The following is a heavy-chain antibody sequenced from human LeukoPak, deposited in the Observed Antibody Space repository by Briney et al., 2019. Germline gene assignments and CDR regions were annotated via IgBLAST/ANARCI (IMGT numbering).Heavy chain of an antibody. CDR3: ARERINMVRGLSGMDV. J-gene: IGHJ6*02. CDR1: GASINSGVFY. V-gene: IGHV4-31*03. Sequence: PSETLSLTCTVSGASINSGVFYWSWIRQHPGKGLEWIGYISYSGSTYYNPSLQSRLNISVDTSQNQFSLKLSSVTAADTAVYYCARERINMVRGLSGMDVWGQGTTVTVSS. CDR2: ISYSGST. D-gene: IGHD3-10*01.